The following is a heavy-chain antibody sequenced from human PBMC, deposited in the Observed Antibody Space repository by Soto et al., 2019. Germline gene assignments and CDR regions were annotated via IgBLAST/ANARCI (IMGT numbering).Heavy chain of an antibody. CDR3: ARGNYYDSSGYYWDY. D-gene: IGHD3-22*01. J-gene: IGHJ4*02. CDR1: GGSISSYY. V-gene: IGHV4-59*01. CDR2: IYYSGRT. Sequence: PSETLSLTCTVSGGSISSYYWSWIRQPPGKGLEWIVYIYYSGRTNYNPSLKSRVTISVDTSKNQFSLKLSSVTAADTAVYYCARGNYYDSSGYYWDYWGQGTLVTVSS.